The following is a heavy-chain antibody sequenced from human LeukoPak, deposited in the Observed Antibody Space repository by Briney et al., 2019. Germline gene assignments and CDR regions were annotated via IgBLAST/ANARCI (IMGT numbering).Heavy chain of an antibody. V-gene: IGHV3-21*01. CDR3: ARVWEYCSGGSCYENYYGMDV. CDR2: ISSSSSYI. D-gene: IGHD2-15*01. J-gene: IGHJ6*04. Sequence: GGSLRLSCAASGFTFSSYSMNWVRQAPGKGLEWVSSISSSSSYIYYADSVKGRFTISRDNAKNSLYLQMNSLGAEDTAVYYCARVWEYCSGGSCYENYYGMDVWGKGTTVTVSS. CDR1: GFTFSSYS.